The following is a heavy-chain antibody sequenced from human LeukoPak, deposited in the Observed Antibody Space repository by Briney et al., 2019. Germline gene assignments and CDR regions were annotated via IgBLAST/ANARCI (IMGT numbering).Heavy chain of an antibody. CDR2: ISSSSSYI. CDR1: GFTFGSYS. V-gene: IGHV3-21*01. CDR3: ARDYSRGSSGWY. J-gene: IGHJ4*02. D-gene: IGHD6-19*01. Sequence: GGSLRLSCAASGFTFGSYSMNWVRQAPGKGLEWVSSISSSSSYIYYADSVKGRFTISRDNAKNSLYLQMNSLRAEDTAVYYCARDYSRGSSGWYWGQGTLVTVSS.